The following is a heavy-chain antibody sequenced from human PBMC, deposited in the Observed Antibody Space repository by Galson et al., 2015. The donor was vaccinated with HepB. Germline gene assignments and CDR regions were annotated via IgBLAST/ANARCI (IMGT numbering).Heavy chain of an antibody. J-gene: IGHJ4*02. CDR3: ASLGYCSGANCYSTY. Sequence: ETLSLTCAVSGGSVNSYNWWSWVRQPPGKGLEWVGEIFQSGSTNYNPSLKSRVTILLDKSRNQFFLNLKSVTAADTAIYYCASLGYCSGANCYSTYWSQGTLVTVSS. V-gene: IGHV4-4*02. CDR1: GGSVNSYNW. CDR2: IFQSGST. D-gene: IGHD2-15*01.